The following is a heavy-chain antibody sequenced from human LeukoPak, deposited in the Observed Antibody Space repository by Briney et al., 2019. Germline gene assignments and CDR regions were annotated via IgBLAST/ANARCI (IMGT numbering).Heavy chain of an antibody. D-gene: IGHD2-2*01. V-gene: IGHV1-69*05. J-gene: IGHJ6*03. Sequence: ASVKVSCKAYGGTFSSYAISWVRQAPGQGLEWMGGIIPIFGTANYAQKFQGRVTITTDESTSTAYMELSSLRSEDTAVYYCAVPAAIDYYYYYYMDVWGKGTTVTVSS. CDR1: GGTFSSYA. CDR3: AVPAAIDYYYYYYMDV. CDR2: IIPIFGTA.